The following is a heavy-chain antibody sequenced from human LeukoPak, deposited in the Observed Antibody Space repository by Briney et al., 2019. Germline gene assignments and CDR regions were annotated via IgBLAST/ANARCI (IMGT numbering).Heavy chain of an antibody. CDR1: GFTFSRNA. D-gene: IGHD4-23*01. V-gene: IGHV3-23*01. Sequence: GSLRLSCAASGFTFSRNAMSWVRQAPGKGLEWVSALSGSSSSTYYADSVKGRFTMSRDNSKNTLYLQMNSLRAEDTAVYYCAKDPNGDYVGTFDFWGQGTMVTVSS. CDR2: LSGSSSST. J-gene: IGHJ3*01. CDR3: AKDPNGDYVGTFDF.